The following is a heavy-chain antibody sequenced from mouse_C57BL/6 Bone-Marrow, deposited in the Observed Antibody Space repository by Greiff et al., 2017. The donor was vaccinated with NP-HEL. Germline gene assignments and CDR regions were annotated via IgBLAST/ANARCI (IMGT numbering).Heavy chain of an antibody. D-gene: IGHD2-12*01. CDR1: GYSFTSYG. CDR3: ARSLRRYYYAMDY. V-gene: IGHV1-81*01. CDR2: IYPSNGNT. Sequence: VHLVESGAELARPGASVKLSCKASGYSFTSYGISWVKQRTGQGLEWIGEIYPSNGNTFYNEKFKGKATLTADKSSSTAYMELRSLTSEDSAVYFCARSLRRYYYAMDYWGQVTSVTVAS. J-gene: IGHJ4*01.